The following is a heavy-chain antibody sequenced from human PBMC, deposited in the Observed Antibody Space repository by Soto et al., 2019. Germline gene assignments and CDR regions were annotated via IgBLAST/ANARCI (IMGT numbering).Heavy chain of an antibody. J-gene: IGHJ3*02. CDR3: ARITRDFYAFDI. CDR1: GFTVSSNY. Sequence: EVQLVETGGGLIQPGGSLRLSCAASGFTVSSNYMSWVRQAPGKGLEWVSVIYGGGSTYYADSVKGRFTLSRDNSRNTLYFPMNTLIAQDTAVYYCARITRDFYAFDIWGQGTMVTVS. V-gene: IGHV3-53*02. CDR2: IYGGGST. D-gene: IGHD2-21*02.